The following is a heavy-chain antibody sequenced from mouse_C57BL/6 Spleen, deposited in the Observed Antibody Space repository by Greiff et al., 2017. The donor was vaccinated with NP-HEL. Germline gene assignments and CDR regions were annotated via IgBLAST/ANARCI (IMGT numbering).Heavy chain of an antibody. D-gene: IGHD4-1*01. J-gene: IGHJ4*01. CDR3: ARGEKNWGEWAMDY. CDR2: INPGSGGT. Sequence: VQLQQSGAELVRPGTSVKVSCKASGYAFTNYLIEWVKQRPGQGLEWIGVINPGSGGTNYNEKFKGKATLTADKSSSTASMQLNSLTSEDSAVYFSARGEKNWGEWAMDYWGQGTSVTVSS. CDR1: GYAFTNYL. V-gene: IGHV1-54*01.